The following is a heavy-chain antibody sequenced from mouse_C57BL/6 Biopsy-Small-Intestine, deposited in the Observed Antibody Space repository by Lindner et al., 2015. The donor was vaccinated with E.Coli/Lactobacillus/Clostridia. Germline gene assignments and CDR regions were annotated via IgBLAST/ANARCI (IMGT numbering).Heavy chain of an antibody. Sequence: VQLQESGPELVKPGASVKISCKASGYAFSSSWMNWVKQRPGKGLEWIGRIYPGDGDTNYNGKFKGKATLTADKSSSTAYMQLSSLTSEDSAVYFCARGDYDGGYFDYWGQGTTLTVSS. CDR3: ARGDYDGGYFDY. D-gene: IGHD2-4*01. V-gene: IGHV1-82*01. CDR1: GYAFSSSW. J-gene: IGHJ2*01. CDR2: IYPGDGDT.